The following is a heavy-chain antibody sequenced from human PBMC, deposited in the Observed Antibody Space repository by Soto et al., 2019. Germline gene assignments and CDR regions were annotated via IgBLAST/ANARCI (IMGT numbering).Heavy chain of an antibody. CDR2: IWYDGTKK. Sequence: QVQLVESGGGVVQSGRSLTLSCAASGFSLRTYGMQWLRRAPGKGLEWVAFIWYDGTKKFYANSVRGRSTISKDNSNNILNLQMSGLRAEDTAVYYCAGDVVTAVAGSVNWFDPWGQGTLVTVSS. V-gene: IGHV3-33*01. CDR3: AGDVVTAVAGSVNWFDP. D-gene: IGHD6-19*01. CDR1: GFSLRTYG. J-gene: IGHJ5*02.